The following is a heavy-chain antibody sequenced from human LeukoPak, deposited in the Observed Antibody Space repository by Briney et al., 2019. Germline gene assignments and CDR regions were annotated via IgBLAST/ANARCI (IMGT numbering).Heavy chain of an antibody. J-gene: IGHJ4*02. CDR3: ARLYGSGANYFDY. CDR2: IYYIATT. D-gene: IGHD3-10*01. CDR1: GASISTVNYY. V-gene: IGHV4-31*03. Sequence: SETLSLTCTVSGASISTVNYYWSWVRPLPGKGLEWIGYIYYIATTYYNPSLKSRVTISVDTSKSQFSLELTSVTAADTAVYYCARLYGSGANYFDYWGQGTLVTVSS.